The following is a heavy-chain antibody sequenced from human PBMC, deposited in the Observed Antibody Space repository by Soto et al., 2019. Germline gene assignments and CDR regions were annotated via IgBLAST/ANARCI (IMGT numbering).Heavy chain of an antibody. CDR1: GGSVSSRTYY. Sequence: SETLSLTCIVSGGSVSSRTYYWGWIRQPPGKGLEWIGSMYHTGSTYYNPSLKSRVTITVDTSKNQFSLKLTSVTGADTAMYYCARALFAGYMTTVRFYHMDVWGQGTSVTVSS. D-gene: IGHD4-4*01. V-gene: IGHV4-39*01. J-gene: IGHJ6*02. CDR3: ARALFAGYMTTVRFYHMDV. CDR2: MYHTGST.